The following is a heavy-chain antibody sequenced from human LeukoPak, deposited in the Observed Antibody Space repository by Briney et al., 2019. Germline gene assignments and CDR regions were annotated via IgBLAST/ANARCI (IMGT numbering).Heavy chain of an antibody. CDR1: RFTFSYYN. V-gene: IGHV3-21*01. J-gene: IGHJ4*02. D-gene: IGHD3-10*01. Sequence: PGGSLTLSCAASRFTFSYYNMSWLPQAPGKAREGVSSVSGWSSYICYADSMKGRFTISRDNAKNSLYLQVNSLRAEDTAVYYCAKVRAVIEPAAYADYWGQGILVTVSS. CDR2: VSGWSSYI. CDR3: AKVRAVIEPAAYADY.